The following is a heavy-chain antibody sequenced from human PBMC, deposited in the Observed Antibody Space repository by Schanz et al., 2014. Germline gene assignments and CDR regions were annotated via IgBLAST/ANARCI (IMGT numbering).Heavy chain of an antibody. D-gene: IGHD3-3*01. CDR1: GFTFSSYA. J-gene: IGHJ4*02. CDR3: VRDSFFAFDY. CDR2: ISASGGDT. Sequence: EVHLLDSGGGLVQPGGSLRLSCAASGFTFSSYAMSWVRQAPGKGLEWLSVISASGGDTYYADSVKGRFTMSRDNAKNSVFLQMNSLRAEDTAVYYCVRDSFFAFDYWGQGTLVTVSS. V-gene: IGHV3-23*01.